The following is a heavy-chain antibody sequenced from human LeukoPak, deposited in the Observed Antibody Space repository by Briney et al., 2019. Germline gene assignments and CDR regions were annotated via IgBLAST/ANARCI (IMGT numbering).Heavy chain of an antibody. D-gene: IGHD2-8*02. CDR2: ISSTSAFI. J-gene: IGHJ5*01. CDR1: GFALKSYS. V-gene: IGHV3-21*01. Sequence: GGSLRLSCAGSGFALKSYSLSWVRQAPGKGLEWVSSISSTSAFIYYADSVKGRFTISRDNVDNVVYLQMNSLGAEDTAVYYCARVAVSGPTGWFDSWGQGTLVIVSS. CDR3: ARVAVSGPTGWFDS.